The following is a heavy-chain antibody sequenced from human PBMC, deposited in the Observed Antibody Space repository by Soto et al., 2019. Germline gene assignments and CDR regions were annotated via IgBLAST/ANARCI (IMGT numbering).Heavy chain of an antibody. CDR1: GYTFTGYY. J-gene: IGHJ4*02. V-gene: IGHV1-2*04. CDR2: INPNSGRT. CDR3: ARCQYYDSSGYGSDYFDY. Sequence: ASVKVSCKASGYTFTGYYMHWVRQAPGQGLEWMGWINPNSGRTNYAQKFQGWVTMTRDTSISTAYMELSRLRSDDTAVYYCARCQYYDSSGYGSDYFDYWGQGTLVTVSS. D-gene: IGHD3-22*01.